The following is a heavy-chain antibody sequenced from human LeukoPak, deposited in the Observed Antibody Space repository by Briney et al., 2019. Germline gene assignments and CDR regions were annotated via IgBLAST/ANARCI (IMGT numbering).Heavy chain of an antibody. V-gene: IGHV3-48*03. CDR1: GFTFSSYE. Sequence: PGGSLRLSCAASGFTFSSYELNWVRQAPGMGLEWVSYISSSGSTISYADSVKGRFTISRDNAKNSLYLQMNSLRAEDTAVYYCARNGRVRRVVKDLFEYWGQGTLVAVSS. J-gene: IGHJ4*02. CDR3: ARNGRVRRVVKDLFEY. CDR2: ISSSGSTI. D-gene: IGHD3-10*01.